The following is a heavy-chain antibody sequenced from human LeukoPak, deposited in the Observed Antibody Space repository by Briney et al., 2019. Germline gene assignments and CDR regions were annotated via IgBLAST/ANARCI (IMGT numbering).Heavy chain of an antibody. CDR3: ARASSSPSNY. J-gene: IGHJ4*02. CDR2: IYSGGST. Sequence: PGGSLRLSCAASGFTVSSNYMSWVRQAPGKGLEWVSVIYSGGSTYYADSEKGRFTISRDNSKNTLYLQMNSLRAEDTAVYYCARASSSPSNYWGQGTLVTVSS. V-gene: IGHV3-53*01. CDR1: GFTVSSNY. D-gene: IGHD1-26*01.